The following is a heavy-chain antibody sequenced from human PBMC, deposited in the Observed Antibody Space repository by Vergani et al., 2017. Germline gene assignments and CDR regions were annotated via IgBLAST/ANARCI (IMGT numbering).Heavy chain of an antibody. Sequence: EVQLVESGGGLVQPGRSLRLSCAASGFTFDDYAMHWVRQAPGKGLEWVSGISWNSGSIGYADSVKGRFTISRDNAKNSLYPQMNSLRAEDTALYYCAKVNHYCSSTSCYFDYWGQGTLVTVSS. CDR1: GFTFDDYA. CDR2: ISWNSGSI. CDR3: AKVNHYCSSTSCYFDY. V-gene: IGHV3-9*01. D-gene: IGHD2-2*01. J-gene: IGHJ4*02.